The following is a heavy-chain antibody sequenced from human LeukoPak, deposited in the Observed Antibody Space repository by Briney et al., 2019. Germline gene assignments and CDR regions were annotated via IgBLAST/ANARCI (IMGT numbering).Heavy chain of an antibody. CDR1: GFTFSIYA. J-gene: IGHJ4*02. CDR3: AKDVPGSRIKMAAFEH. V-gene: IGHV3-23*01. D-gene: IGHD2-15*01. CDR2: FSGSGGSGA. Sequence: GGSLRLSCAASGFTFSIYAMSWVRQAPGKGLEWVSGFSGSGGSGAYYADSVKGRFTISRDNSKNTLYLQMNSLRAEDTALYYCAKDVPGSRIKMAAFEHWGQGTLVTVSS.